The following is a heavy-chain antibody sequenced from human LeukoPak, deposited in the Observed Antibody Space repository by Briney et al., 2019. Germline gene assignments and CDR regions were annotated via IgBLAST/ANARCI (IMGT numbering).Heavy chain of an antibody. D-gene: IGHD4/OR15-4a*01. CDR1: GGSISPSSHY. CDR3: ARHGAMRAAAAGAAFDI. CDR2: RYYSGST. V-gene: IGHV4-39*01. J-gene: IGHJ3*02. Sequence: SETLSLTCTVSGGSISPSSHYWGWVRQAPGKGLEWIGSRYYSGSTYYNPSLKSRVTISVDTSKGQFSLDLNSVTAADTAVYYCARHGAMRAAAAGAAFDIWGQGTMVTVSS.